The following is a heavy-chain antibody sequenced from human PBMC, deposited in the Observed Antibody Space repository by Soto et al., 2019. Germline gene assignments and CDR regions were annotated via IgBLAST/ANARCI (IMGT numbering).Heavy chain of an antibody. J-gene: IGHJ5*02. CDR3: ARDLRGRGSGRFDP. CDR1: GDSISSGGYY. D-gene: IGHD3-10*01. CDR2: IYYRGAT. Sequence: QVQLQESGPGLVKPSQSLSLTCTVSGDSISSGGYYWTWIRQYPGKGLEWIGFIYYRGATYYNPSLKSRVTISVDTSKNQFSLKLNSLTAADTAVYYCARDLRGRGSGRFDPWGQGTPVTVSS. V-gene: IGHV4-31*03.